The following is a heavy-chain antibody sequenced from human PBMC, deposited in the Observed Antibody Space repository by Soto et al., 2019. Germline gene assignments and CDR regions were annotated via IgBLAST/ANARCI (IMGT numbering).Heavy chain of an antibody. V-gene: IGHV1-2*02. CDR2: INPNTGGT. Sequence: QVQLVQSGAEVKKPGASVTVSCKASGYTFTGYYMHWLRQAPGQGLEWMGWINPNTGGTNYAQKFQGRVTMTRDTSISTAYMELSRLKSDDTAVYYCARGGYSSSSGLGYWGQGTLVTVSS. J-gene: IGHJ4*02. CDR3: ARGGYSSSSGLGY. D-gene: IGHD6-6*01. CDR1: GYTFTGYY.